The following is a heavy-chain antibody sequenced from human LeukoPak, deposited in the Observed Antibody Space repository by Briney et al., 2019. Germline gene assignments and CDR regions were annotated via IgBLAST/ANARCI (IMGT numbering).Heavy chain of an antibody. J-gene: IGHJ4*02. CDR2: IIPIFGTA. V-gene: IGHV1-69*13. CDR3: ARGGAPYSSGWYVY. Sequence: SVKVPCKASGGTFSSYAISWVRQAPGQGLEWMGGIIPIFGTANYAQKFQGRVTITADESTSTAYMELSSLRSEDTAVYYCARGGAPYSSGWYVYWGQGTLVTVSS. D-gene: IGHD6-19*01. CDR1: GGTFSSYA.